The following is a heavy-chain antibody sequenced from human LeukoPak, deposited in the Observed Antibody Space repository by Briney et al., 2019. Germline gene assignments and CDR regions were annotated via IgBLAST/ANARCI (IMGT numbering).Heavy chain of an antibody. CDR2: INAGNGNT. J-gene: IGHJ4*02. CDR1: GYTFTSYA. CDR3: ATRTYYYDSSEY. Sequence: ASVKVSCKASGYTFTSYAMHWARQAPGQRLEWMGWINAGNGNTKYSQKFQGRVTITRDTSASTAYMELSSLRSEDTAVYYCATRTYYYDSSEYWGQGTLVTVSS. D-gene: IGHD3-22*01. V-gene: IGHV1-3*01.